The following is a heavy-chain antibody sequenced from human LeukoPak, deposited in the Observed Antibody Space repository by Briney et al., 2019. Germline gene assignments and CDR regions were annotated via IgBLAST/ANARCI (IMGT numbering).Heavy chain of an antibody. J-gene: IGHJ4*02. CDR1: GFTFSTYA. CDR2: IIGNGRRT. V-gene: IGHV3-23*01. Sequence: PGGSLRLSCAASGFTFSTYAMSWVRQAPGKGLEWVSGIIGNGRRTSYADSVKGRFTISRDNPKNTLYLQMNSLTAGDTAVYYCATAAFDYWGQGTLVTVSS. CDR3: ATAAFDY. D-gene: IGHD2-2*01.